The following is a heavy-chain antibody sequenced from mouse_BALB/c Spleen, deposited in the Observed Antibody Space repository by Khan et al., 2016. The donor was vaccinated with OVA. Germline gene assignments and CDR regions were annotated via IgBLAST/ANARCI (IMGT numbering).Heavy chain of an antibody. CDR3: VNHGSSSAWFTY. D-gene: IGHD1-1*01. CDR1: DYTFTNHW. V-gene: IGHV1-7*01. CDR2: INPSTDYT. J-gene: IGHJ3*01. Sequence: VQLQESGAELAKPGASVKMSCKASDYTFTNHWMHWVKQRPGQGLEWIGYINPSTDYTEYNQKFKDKATLTADKSSSTAYMQLSSLTSEDSAVYYCVNHGSSSAWFTYWGQGTLVTVSA.